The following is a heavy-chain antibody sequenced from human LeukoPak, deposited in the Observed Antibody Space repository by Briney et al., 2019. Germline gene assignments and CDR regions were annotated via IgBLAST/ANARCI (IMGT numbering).Heavy chain of an antibody. Sequence: SETLSLTCTVSGGSISSYYWGWIRQPPGKGLEWIGSIYYSGSTYYNPSLKSRVTISVDTSKNQFSLKLSSVTAADTAVYYCARALYDSPLDYWGQGTLVTVSS. CDR2: IYYSGST. V-gene: IGHV4-39*07. D-gene: IGHD3-22*01. J-gene: IGHJ4*02. CDR3: ARALYDSPLDY. CDR1: GGSISSYY.